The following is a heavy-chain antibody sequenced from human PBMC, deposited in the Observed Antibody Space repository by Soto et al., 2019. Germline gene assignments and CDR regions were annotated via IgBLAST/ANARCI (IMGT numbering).Heavy chain of an antibody. CDR1: VGSISSYY. CDR2: IYTSGST. Sequence: SETLSLTCTVSVGSISSYYWSWIRQPAGKGLEWIGRIYTSGSTNYNPSLKSRVTMSVDTSKNQFSLKLSSVTAADTAVYYCARASIDFWSGYYNPGAFDYWGQGTLVTVSS. V-gene: IGHV4-4*07. D-gene: IGHD3-3*01. J-gene: IGHJ4*02. CDR3: ARASIDFWSGYYNPGAFDY.